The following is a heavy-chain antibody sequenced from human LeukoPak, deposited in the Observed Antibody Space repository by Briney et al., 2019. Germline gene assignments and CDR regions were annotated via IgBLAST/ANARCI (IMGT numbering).Heavy chain of an antibody. CDR2: ISSSGSTI. J-gene: IGHJ6*03. CDR3: AREKGEEWIVYYYYYYMDV. Sequence: QPGGSLRLSCAASGFTFSSYEMNWVRQAPGKGLEWVSYISSSGSTIYYADSVKGRFTISRDNAKNSLYLQMNSLRAEDTAVYYCAREKGEEWIVYYYYYYMDVWGKGTTVTISS. CDR1: GFTFSSYE. V-gene: IGHV3-48*03. D-gene: IGHD3-10*01.